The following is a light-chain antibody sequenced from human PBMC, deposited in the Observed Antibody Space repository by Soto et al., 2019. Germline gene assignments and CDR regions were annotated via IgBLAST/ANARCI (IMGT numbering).Light chain of an antibody. V-gene: IGLV2-14*01. CDR2: EVS. CDR1: SSDVGGYNY. Sequence: QSVLTQPASVSGSPGQSITISCTGTSSDVGGYNYVSWYQQHPGEAPKLMIYEVSNQPSGVSNRFSGSKSGNTASLTISGLQAEDEADYYCSSYTSSDTCVFGTGTKVTVL. CDR3: SSYTSSDTCV. J-gene: IGLJ1*01.